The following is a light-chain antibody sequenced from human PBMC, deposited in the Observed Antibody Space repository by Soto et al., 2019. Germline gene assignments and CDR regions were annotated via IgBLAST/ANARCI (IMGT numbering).Light chain of an antibody. CDR1: QSIINW. Sequence: DVQMTQSPSTLSASVGGRVTITCRASQSIINWLAWYQQKPGKAPKLLIYGASSLESGVPSRFSGSGSGTEFTLTITNLQPDDFATYYCQQYDSFSGTFGQGTKGDIK. CDR3: QQYDSFSGT. J-gene: IGKJ1*01. V-gene: IGKV1-5*01. CDR2: GAS.